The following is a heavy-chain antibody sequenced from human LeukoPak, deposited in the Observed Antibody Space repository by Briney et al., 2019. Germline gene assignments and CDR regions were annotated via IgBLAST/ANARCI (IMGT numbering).Heavy chain of an antibody. Sequence: EGSLRLSCAASGFNFSNNGIHWARQAPGKGLEWVAVISFDGSNKYYADSVKGRFTISRDNSKNTLYLQMNSLRAEDTAVYYCAKDQYDRSGVFDYWGQGTLATVSA. V-gene: IGHV3-30*18. D-gene: IGHD3-22*01. CDR2: ISFDGSNK. J-gene: IGHJ4*02. CDR3: AKDQYDRSGVFDY. CDR1: GFNFSNNG.